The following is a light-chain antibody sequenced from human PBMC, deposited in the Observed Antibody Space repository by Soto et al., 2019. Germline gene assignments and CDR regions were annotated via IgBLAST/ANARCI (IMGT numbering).Light chain of an antibody. V-gene: IGKV3-20*01. J-gene: IGKJ2*01. CDR3: QLYGSSPLYS. Sequence: EIVLTQSPGTLSLSPGERATLSCRTSQTVSSTYLAWYQQKRGQAPRLLIYGTSDRATGIPDRFSGSGSGTDFTVTIIRLENEDFAVYHCQLYGSSPLYSFAQGTELEIK. CDR1: QTVSSTY. CDR2: GTS.